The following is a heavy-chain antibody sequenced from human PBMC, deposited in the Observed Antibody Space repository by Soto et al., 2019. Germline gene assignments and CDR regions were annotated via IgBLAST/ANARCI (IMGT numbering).Heavy chain of an antibody. CDR1: GGTFSDYA. CDR2: IIPIFGTL. CDR3: ATDLPGGYCTGGRCRYYYRLDV. V-gene: IGHV1-69*13. J-gene: IGHJ6*02. Sequence: VASVKVSCKASGGTFSDYAISWVRQAPGQGLEWMGGIIPIFGTLNYAQKFQGRVTITADESTTTAYMELSSLRSEDTAVYFCATDLPGGYCTGGRCRYYYRLDVWGQGTMVTVSS. D-gene: IGHD2-8*02.